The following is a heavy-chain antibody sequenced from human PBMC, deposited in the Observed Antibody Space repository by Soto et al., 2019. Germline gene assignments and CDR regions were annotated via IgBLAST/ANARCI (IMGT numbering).Heavy chain of an antibody. J-gene: IGHJ3*01. CDR3: ARRARTATTNWGAFAV. Sequence: EVQLLESGGGLVQPGGSLRLSCAASGFTFNTYVMNWVRQDPGRGLEWVSTISYSADKTHYADSVKGRFTISRDNSRDTLFLQMNSLRADDAAVYYCARRARTATTNWGAFAVGGQGTMVTVSS. D-gene: IGHD1-7*01. CDR1: GFTFNTYV. CDR2: ISYSADKT. V-gene: IGHV3-23*01.